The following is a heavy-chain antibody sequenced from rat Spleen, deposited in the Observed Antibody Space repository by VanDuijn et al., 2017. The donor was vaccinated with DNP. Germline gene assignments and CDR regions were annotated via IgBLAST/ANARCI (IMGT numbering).Heavy chain of an antibody. CDR3: TNPVPSGHYVMDA. D-gene: IGHD4-3*01. CDR1: GLSLTSYN. CDR2: ITPGGGNT. J-gene: IGHJ4*01. V-gene: IGHV5-19*01. Sequence: VQLKESGPGLVQPSQTLSLTCTVAGLSLTSYNVHWVRQAPTRGLAWVASITPGGGNTYFPASVKGRFTISRDNAKNSLYLQMDSLRSDDTATYYCTNPVPSGHYVMDAWGQGTSVTVSS.